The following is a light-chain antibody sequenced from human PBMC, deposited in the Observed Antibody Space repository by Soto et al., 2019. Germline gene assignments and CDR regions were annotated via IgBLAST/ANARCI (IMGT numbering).Light chain of an antibody. Sequence: QPVLTQPPSASGTPGQRVTISCSGSSSNIGSNYVYWYQRLPGTAPKLLIYRNNQRPSGVPDRFSGSKSGTSASLAISGLRSEDEADYYCAAWDDSLSGSGVFGGGTQLTVL. V-gene: IGLV1-47*01. CDR1: SSNIGSNY. CDR3: AAWDDSLSGSGV. J-gene: IGLJ2*01. CDR2: RNN.